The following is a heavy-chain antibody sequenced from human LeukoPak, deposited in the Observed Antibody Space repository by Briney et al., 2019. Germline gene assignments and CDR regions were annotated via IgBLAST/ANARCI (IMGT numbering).Heavy chain of an antibody. CDR1: RGTFSSYA. Sequence: ASVKVSCKASRGTFSSYAISWVRQAPGQGLEWMGRIIPILGIANYAQKFQGRVTTTADKSTSTAYMELSSLRSEDTPVYYCARALTTVTSYYYYGMDVWGQGTTVTVSS. D-gene: IGHD4-17*01. CDR2: IIPILGIA. CDR3: ARALTTVTSYYYYGMDV. J-gene: IGHJ6*02. V-gene: IGHV1-69*04.